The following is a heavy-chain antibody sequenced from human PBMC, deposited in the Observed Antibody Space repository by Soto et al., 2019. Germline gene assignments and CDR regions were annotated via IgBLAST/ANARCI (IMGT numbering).Heavy chain of an antibody. CDR3: AKAGDSSGYYVSFDY. J-gene: IGHJ4*02. V-gene: IGHV3-23*01. Sequence: EVQLLESGGGLVQPGVSLRLSCAASGFTFSSYAMSWVRQAPGKGLEWVSAISGSGGSTYYADSVKGRFTISRDNSKNKLYLQMNSLRAEDTAVYYCAKAGDSSGYYVSFDYWGQGTLVTVSS. CDR2: ISGSGGST. CDR1: GFTFSSYA. D-gene: IGHD3-22*01.